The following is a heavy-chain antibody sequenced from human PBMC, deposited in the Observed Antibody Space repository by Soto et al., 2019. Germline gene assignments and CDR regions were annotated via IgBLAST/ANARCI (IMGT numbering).Heavy chain of an antibody. CDR3: SRALPGIAVARGWFDP. V-gene: IGHV1-3*01. CDR2: INAGNGNT. D-gene: IGHD6-19*01. Sequence: GASVKVSCKASGYTFTSYAMHWVRQAPGQRLEWMGWINAGNGNTKYSQKFQGRVTITRDTSASTAYMELSSLRSEDTAVYYCSRALPGIAVARGWFDPWGQGTLVTVSS. CDR1: GYTFTSYA. J-gene: IGHJ5*02.